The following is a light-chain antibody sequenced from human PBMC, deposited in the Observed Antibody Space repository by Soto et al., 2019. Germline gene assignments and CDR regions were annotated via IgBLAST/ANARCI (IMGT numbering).Light chain of an antibody. Sequence: EIVLTQSPGTLSLSPGERASLSCRASQSVSSSYLAWYQQKPGQAPRLLIHDASRRATGIPARFSGSGSGTDFTLTITRLEPEDCAVYYCQQYDPSPMYTFGQGTKLEIK. CDR3: QQYDPSPMYT. V-gene: IGKV3-20*01. J-gene: IGKJ2*01. CDR1: QSVSSSY. CDR2: DAS.